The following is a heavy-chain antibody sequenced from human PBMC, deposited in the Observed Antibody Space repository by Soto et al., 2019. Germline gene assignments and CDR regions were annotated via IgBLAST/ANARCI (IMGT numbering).Heavy chain of an antibody. J-gene: IGHJ5*01. D-gene: IGHD2-21*01. CDR3: ARGSSWSSVLIATPRGNWFHS. CDR2: MNPNSGNT. CDR1: GYTFTSYD. V-gene: IGHV1-8*01. Sequence: GASVKVSCKASGYTFTSYDINWVRQATGQGLEWMGWMNPNSGNTGYAQKFQGRVTMTRNTSISTAYMELSSLRSEDTAVYYCARGSSWSSVLIATPRGNWFHSPGQGPLGTVYS.